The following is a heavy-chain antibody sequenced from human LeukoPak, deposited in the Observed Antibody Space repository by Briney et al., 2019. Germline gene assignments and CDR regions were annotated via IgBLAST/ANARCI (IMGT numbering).Heavy chain of an antibody. D-gene: IGHD3-10*01. CDR1: GFTFSSYW. V-gene: IGHV3-74*01. J-gene: IGHJ5*02. Sequence: EAGGSLRLSCAASGFTFSSYWMHWVRHAPGKGLVWVSRINSDGSSTSYADSVKGRFTISRDNAKNTLYLQMNSLRAEDTAVYYCARAGITMVRGGLAPWGQGTLVTVSS. CDR2: INSDGSST. CDR3: ARAGITMVRGGLAP.